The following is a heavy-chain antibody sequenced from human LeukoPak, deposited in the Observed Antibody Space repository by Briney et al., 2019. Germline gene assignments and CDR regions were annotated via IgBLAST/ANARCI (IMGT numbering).Heavy chain of an antibody. J-gene: IGHJ3*01. D-gene: IGHD1-14*01. CDR2: INADGSTA. Sequence: PGGSLRLSCAASGFTFGNSWVHWVPQAPGKGLVWVSLINADGSTATYADSVKGRFTISRDNARNTLSLQMNSLTIEDTAVYYCVVVVEPPDSDGFDVWGQGTMITVSP. CDR1: GFTFGNSW. CDR3: VVVVEPPDSDGFDV. V-gene: IGHV3-74*01.